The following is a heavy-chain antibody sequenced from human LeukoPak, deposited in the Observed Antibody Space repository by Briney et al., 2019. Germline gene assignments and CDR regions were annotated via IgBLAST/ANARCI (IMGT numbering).Heavy chain of an antibody. CDR3: ARGIVVVPSRNWFDP. D-gene: IGHD2-2*01. CDR1: GYSFTSYW. CDR2: IYPGDSDT. V-gene: IGHV5-51*01. J-gene: IGHJ5*02. Sequence: EESLKISCKGSGYSFTSYWIGWVRQMPGKGLEWMGIIYPGDSDTRYSPSFQGQVTISADKSISTAYLQWSSLKASDTAMYYCARGIVVVPSRNWFDPWGQGTLVTVSS.